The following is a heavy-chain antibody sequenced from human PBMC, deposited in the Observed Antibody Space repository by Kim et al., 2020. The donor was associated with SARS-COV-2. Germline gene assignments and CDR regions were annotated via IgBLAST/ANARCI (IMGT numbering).Heavy chain of an antibody. J-gene: IGHJ4*02. D-gene: IGHD6-13*01. V-gene: IGHV4-31*02. CDR3: ARDGGEQQLGYFDY. Sequence: NPSLKSRVTISVDTSKNQFSLKLSSVTAADTAVYYCARDGGEQQLGYFDYWCQGTLVTVSS.